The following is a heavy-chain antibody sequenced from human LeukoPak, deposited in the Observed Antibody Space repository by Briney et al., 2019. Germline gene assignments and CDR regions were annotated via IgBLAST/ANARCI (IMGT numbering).Heavy chain of an antibody. Sequence: TSETLSLTCAVSGGSISSGGYYWSWIRQPPGKGLEWIGYIYHSGSTYYNPSLKSRVTISVDRSKNQFSLKLSSVTAADTAVYYCASAAAGWGYWFDPWGQGTLVTVSS. D-gene: IGHD6-13*01. J-gene: IGHJ5*02. CDR1: GGSISSGGYY. CDR2: IYHSGST. V-gene: IGHV4-30-2*01. CDR3: ASAAAGWGYWFDP.